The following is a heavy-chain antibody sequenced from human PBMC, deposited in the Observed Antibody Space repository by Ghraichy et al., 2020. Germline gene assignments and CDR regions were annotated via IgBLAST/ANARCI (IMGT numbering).Heavy chain of an antibody. Sequence: GGSLRLSCAASGFTFSSYSMNWVRQAPGKGLEWVSYISSSSSTIYYADSVKGRFTISRDNAKNSLYLQMNSLRAEDTAVYYCAPDPWAYLAYCGGDCYSALDYWGQGTLVTVSS. J-gene: IGHJ4*02. CDR1: GFTFSSYS. CDR3: APDPWAYLAYCGGDCYSALDY. D-gene: IGHD2-21*02. CDR2: ISSSSSTI. V-gene: IGHV3-48*04.